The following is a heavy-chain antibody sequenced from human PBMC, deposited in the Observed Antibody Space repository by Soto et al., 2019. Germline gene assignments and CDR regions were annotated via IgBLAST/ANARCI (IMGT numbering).Heavy chain of an antibody. J-gene: IGHJ4*02. Sequence: QVQLQESGPGLVKPSQTLSLTCTVSGGSISSGGYYWSWIRQHPGKGLEWIGYIYYSGSTYYNPALKSRVTISVDTSKNQFSLKLSSVTAADTAVYYCARLVGVVILGTPNHDYWGQGTLVTVSS. CDR1: GGSISSGGYY. CDR3: ARLVGVVILGTPNHDY. D-gene: IGHD3-3*01. CDR2: IYYSGST. V-gene: IGHV4-31*03.